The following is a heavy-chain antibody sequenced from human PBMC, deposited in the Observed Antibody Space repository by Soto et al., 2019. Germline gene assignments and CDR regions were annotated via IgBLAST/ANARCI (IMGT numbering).Heavy chain of an antibody. CDR1: GYTFTSYG. CDR2: ISAYNGNT. V-gene: IGHV1-18*01. CDR3: ARDLKIGHYDFWSGSGPYYYGMDV. J-gene: IGHJ6*02. Sequence: QVQLVQSGAEVKKPGASVKVSCKASGYTFTSYGISWVRQAPGQGLEWMGWISAYNGNTNYAQKLQGRVTMTTDTSTSTAYMELRSLRSDDTAVYYCARDLKIGHYDFWSGSGPYYYGMDVWGQGTTVTVSS. D-gene: IGHD3-3*01.